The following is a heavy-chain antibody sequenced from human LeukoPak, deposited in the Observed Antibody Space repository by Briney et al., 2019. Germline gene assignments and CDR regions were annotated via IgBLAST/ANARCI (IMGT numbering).Heavy chain of an antibody. CDR3: ARDAYFDKLDY. CDR1: GFTFNNYE. D-gene: IGHD3-22*01. J-gene: IGHJ4*02. CDR2: ISSSGSTT. V-gene: IGHV3-48*03. Sequence: PGGSLRLSCAASGFTFNNYEMNWVRQAPGKGLEWISYISSSGSTTYYADSVKGRFTISRDNVKNSLYLQMASLRAEDTAVYYCARDAYFDKLDYWGQGTLVTVSS.